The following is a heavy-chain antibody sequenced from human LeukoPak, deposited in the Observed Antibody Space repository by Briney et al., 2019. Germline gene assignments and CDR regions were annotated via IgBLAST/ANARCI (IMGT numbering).Heavy chain of an antibody. CDR1: GFTFSSYA. V-gene: IGHV3-23*01. CDR2: FSGNGGST. D-gene: IGHD2-2*02. CDR3: ARKIPSMSYFDY. J-gene: IGHJ4*02. Sequence: PGGSLRLSCAASGFTFSSYAMSWVRQAPGKGLEWVSAFSGNGGSTYYVDSVKGRFTISRDNSKNTLYLQMNSLRAEDTAVYYCARKIPSMSYFDYWGQGTLVTVSS.